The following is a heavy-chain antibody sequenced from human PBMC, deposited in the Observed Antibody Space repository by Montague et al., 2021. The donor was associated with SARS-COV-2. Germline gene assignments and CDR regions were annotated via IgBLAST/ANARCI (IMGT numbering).Heavy chain of an antibody. D-gene: IGHD3-22*01. Sequence: SLRLSCAASGFTFSSYWMPWVRQAPGKGLVWVSRINSDGSSTSYADSVKGRFTISRDNAKNTLYLQMNSLRAEDTAVYYCITMIVVAEDYFDYWGQGTLVTVSS. CDR1: GFTFSSYW. V-gene: IGHV3-74*01. CDR2: INSDGSST. CDR3: ITMIVVAEDYFDY. J-gene: IGHJ4*02.